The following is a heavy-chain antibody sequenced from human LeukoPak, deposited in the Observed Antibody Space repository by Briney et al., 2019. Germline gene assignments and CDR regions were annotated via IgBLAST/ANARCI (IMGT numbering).Heavy chain of an antibody. CDR3: ARDHYDFWSGYYWFDY. D-gene: IGHD3-3*01. Sequence: WIRQSPGKGLEWVSSISSSSSYIYYADSVKGRFTISRDNAKNSLYLQMNSLRAEDTAVYYCARDHYDFWSGYYWFDYWGQGTLVTVSS. J-gene: IGHJ4*02. CDR2: ISSSSSYI. V-gene: IGHV3-21*01.